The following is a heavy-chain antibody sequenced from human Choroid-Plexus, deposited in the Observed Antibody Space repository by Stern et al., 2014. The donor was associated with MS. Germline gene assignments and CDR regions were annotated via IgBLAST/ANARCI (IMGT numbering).Heavy chain of an antibody. CDR1: GFTFGSCA. V-gene: IGHV3-30*18. J-gene: IGHJ5*02. CDR3: AKDRQYLTYFFDH. Sequence: VQLEESGGGVVQPGRPLRLSCVASGFTFGSCAMHWVRQAPGKGLEWVAGVSYDGSNKYYADSVKGRVTISRDNSQNTLYMQMSSLRPEDTAVYYCAKDRQYLTYFFDHWGQGSLVTVSS. D-gene: IGHD2/OR15-2a*01. CDR2: VSYDGSNK.